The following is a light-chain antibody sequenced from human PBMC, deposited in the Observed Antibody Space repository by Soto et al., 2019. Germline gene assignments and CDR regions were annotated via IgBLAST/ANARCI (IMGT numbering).Light chain of an antibody. CDR2: GNS. CDR1: SSNIGAGYD. J-gene: IGLJ1*01. Sequence: QSVLTQPPSVSGAPGQRVTISCTGSSSNIGAGYDVHWYQQLPGTAPKLLIYGNSNRPSGVPDRFSGSKSATSASLAITGLQAADEADYYCQSYDSSLSGYVFGTGTKLTVL. V-gene: IGLV1-40*01. CDR3: QSYDSSLSGYV.